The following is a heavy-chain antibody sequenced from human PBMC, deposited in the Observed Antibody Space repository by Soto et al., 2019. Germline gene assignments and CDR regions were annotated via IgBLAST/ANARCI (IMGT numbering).Heavy chain of an antibody. Sequence: QVQLVESGGGVVQPGRSLRLSCAASGFTFSSYAMHWVRQAPGKGLEWVAVISYDGSNKYYADSVKGRFTISRDNSNNTLYLQLHSLRDEQTAVFYGARDPATYDYDSGWKDAFHI. V-gene: IGHV3-30-3*01. CDR1: GFTFSSYA. D-gene: IGHD3-22*01. CDR2: ISYDGSNK. CDR3: ARDPATYDYDSGWKDAFHI. J-gene: IGHJ3*02.